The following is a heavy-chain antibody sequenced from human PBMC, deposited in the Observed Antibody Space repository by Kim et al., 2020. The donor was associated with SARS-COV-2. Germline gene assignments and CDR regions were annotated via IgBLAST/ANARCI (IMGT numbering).Heavy chain of an antibody. CDR3: ARELGRGIAAAGTLDGFGREMYYYYGRDV. Sequence: SETLSLTCTVSGGSISSYYWSWIRQPPGKGLEWIGYIYYSGSTNYNPSLKSRVTISVDTSKNQFSLKLSSVTAADTAVYYCARELGRGIAAAGTLDGFGREMYYYYGRDVWGQGTTVTVSS. CDR2: IYYSGST. D-gene: IGHD6-13*01. J-gene: IGHJ6*02. V-gene: IGHV4-59*01. CDR1: GGSISSYY.